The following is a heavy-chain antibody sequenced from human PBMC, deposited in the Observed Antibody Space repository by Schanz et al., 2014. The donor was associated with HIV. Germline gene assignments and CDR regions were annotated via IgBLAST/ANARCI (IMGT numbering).Heavy chain of an antibody. CDR1: GFTISSNY. D-gene: IGHD6-13*01. V-gene: IGHV3-53*02. CDR2: VYIGDST. CDR3: ARDRVDSSWYWFFDP. J-gene: IGHJ5*02. Sequence: EVQLVETGGGLIQPGGSLRLSCAVSGFTISSNYMSWVRQAPGKGLEWVSVVYIGDSTFYANSEKGRFTISRDDSKNTLYLQMNSMRADETAMYCCARDRVDSSWYWFFDPWGQGTLVTVSS.